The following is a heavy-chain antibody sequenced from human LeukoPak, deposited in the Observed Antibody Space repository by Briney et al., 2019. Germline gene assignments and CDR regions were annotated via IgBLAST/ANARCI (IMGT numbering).Heavy chain of an antibody. Sequence: GGSLRLSCAASGFTFWSYGVNWVRQAPGKGLEWVSYISSSGSTIYYADSVKDRFTISRDNAKNSLYLQMNSLRAEDTAVYYCARSRFRGYDYWGQGTLVTVSS. D-gene: IGHD3-22*01. J-gene: IGHJ4*02. CDR1: GFTFWSYG. CDR3: ARSRFRGYDY. V-gene: IGHV3-48*03. CDR2: ISSSGSTI.